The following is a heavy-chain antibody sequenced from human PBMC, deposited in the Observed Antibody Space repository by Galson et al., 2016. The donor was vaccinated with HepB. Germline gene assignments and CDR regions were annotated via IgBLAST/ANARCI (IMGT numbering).Heavy chain of an antibody. CDR2: ISSSSSYI. J-gene: IGHJ4*02. V-gene: IGHV3-21*01. Sequence: SLRLSCAASGFTFSSYSMNWVRQAPGKGLAWVSSISSSSSYIYYADSVKGRFTISRDNSKNTVYLQMNSLRADDTAVYYCAKDSVSSGYFLGAFDYWGQGTLVTVSS. D-gene: IGHD3-22*01. CDR1: GFTFSSYS. CDR3: AKDSVSSGYFLGAFDY.